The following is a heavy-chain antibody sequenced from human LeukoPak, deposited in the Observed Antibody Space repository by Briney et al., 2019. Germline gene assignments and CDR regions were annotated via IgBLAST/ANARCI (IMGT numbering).Heavy chain of an antibody. V-gene: IGHV1-2*04. D-gene: IGHD3-3*01. CDR2: INPNSGGT. Sequence: ASVKVSCKASGYTFTGYYMHWVRQVPGQGLEWMGWINPNSGGTNYAQKFQGWVTMTRDTSISTAYMELSRLRSDDTAVYYCAREGDFWSGYYAEAYGMDVWGQGTTVTVSS. CDR3: AREGDFWSGYYAEAYGMDV. J-gene: IGHJ6*02. CDR1: GYTFTGYY.